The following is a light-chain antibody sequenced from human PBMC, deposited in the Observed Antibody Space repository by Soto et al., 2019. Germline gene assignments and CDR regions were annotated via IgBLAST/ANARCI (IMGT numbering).Light chain of an antibody. J-gene: IGLJ2*01. Sequence: QSVLTQPPSTSGTPGQRGTISCSGSSSNIGINAVNWYQQLPGTAPKLLIYSSIQRPSGVPDRFSGSKSGNSASLAISGLQSEDEADYYCAVWEDSLNGVVFGGGTQLTVL. V-gene: IGLV1-44*01. CDR3: AVWEDSLNGVV. CDR1: SSNIGINA. CDR2: SSI.